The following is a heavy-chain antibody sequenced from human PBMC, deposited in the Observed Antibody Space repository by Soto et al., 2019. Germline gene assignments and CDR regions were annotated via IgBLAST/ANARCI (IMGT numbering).Heavy chain of an antibody. V-gene: IGHV4-61*01. CDR1: GGSVSSGSYY. J-gene: IGHJ4*02. Sequence: KSSETLSLTCTVSGGSVSSGSYYWSWIRQPPGKGLEWIGYIYYSGSTNYNPSLKSRVTISVDTSKNQFSLKLSSVTAADTAVYYCASGPLWFGELLFRYFDYWGQGTLVTVSS. D-gene: IGHD3-10*01. CDR2: IYYSGST. CDR3: ASGPLWFGELLFRYFDY.